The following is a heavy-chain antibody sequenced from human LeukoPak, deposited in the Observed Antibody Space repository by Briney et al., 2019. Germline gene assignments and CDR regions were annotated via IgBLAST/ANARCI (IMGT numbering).Heavy chain of an antibody. V-gene: IGHV3-30*02. CDR2: IRYDGSNK. CDR3: AKVSYYYDSSGYPDY. J-gene: IGHJ4*02. D-gene: IGHD3-22*01. Sequence: QTGGSLRLSCAASGFTFSSYGMHWVRQAPGRGLEWVAFIRYDGSNKYYADSVKGRFTISRDNSKNTLYLQMNSLRAEDTAVYYCAKVSYYYDSSGYPDYWGQATLVTVSS. CDR1: GFTFSSYG.